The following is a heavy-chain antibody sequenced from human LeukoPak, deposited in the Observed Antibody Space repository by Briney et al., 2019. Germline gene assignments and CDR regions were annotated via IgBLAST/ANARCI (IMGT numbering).Heavy chain of an antibody. J-gene: IGHJ3*02. CDR1: GFTFSSYA. V-gene: IGHV3-30-3*01. CDR2: ISYDGSNK. CDR3: ARDEEQQLVLDAFDI. D-gene: IGHD6-13*01. Sequence: PGGSLRLSCAASGFTFSSYAMHWVRQAPGKGLEWVAVISYDGSNKYYADSVKGRFTISRDNSKNTLYLQMNSLRAEDTAVYYCARDEEQQLVLDAFDIWGQGTMVTVSS.